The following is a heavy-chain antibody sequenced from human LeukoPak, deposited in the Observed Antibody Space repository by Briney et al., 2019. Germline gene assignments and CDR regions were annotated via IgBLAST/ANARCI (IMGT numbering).Heavy chain of an antibody. CDR2: IIPIFGTA. CDR3: ARAAATYYYDSSGLVTAPTY. CDR1: GGTFSSYA. J-gene: IGHJ4*02. Sequence: ASVKVSCKASGGTFSSYAISWVRQAPVQGLEWMGGIIPIFGTANYAQKFQGRVTITADESTSTAYMELSSLRSEDTAVYYCARAAATYYYDSSGLVTAPTYWGQGTLVTVSS. V-gene: IGHV1-69*13. D-gene: IGHD3-22*01.